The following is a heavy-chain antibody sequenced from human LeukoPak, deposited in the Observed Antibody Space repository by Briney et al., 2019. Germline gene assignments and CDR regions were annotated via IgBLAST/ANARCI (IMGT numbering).Heavy chain of an antibody. CDR1: GFTFSGYW. J-gene: IGHJ4*02. CDR3: ARVIYSGWEGELSD. V-gene: IGHV3-74*01. D-gene: IGHD6-19*01. Sequence: GGSLRLSCAASGFTFSGYWMRWVRQAPGKGLVWVSRINSDGSTTSYADCVTGRFTISRDNAKNTLYLQMNSLRAEDTAVYYCARVIYSGWEGELSDWGQGTLVTVSS. CDR2: INSDGSTT.